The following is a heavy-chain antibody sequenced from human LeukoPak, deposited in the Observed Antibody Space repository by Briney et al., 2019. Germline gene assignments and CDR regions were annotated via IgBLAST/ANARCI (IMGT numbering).Heavy chain of an antibody. Sequence: GGSLRLSCAASGFMFDDYTMHWVRQAPGKGLEWVSLISGDGSRTNYADSVKGRFTISRDNSKNSLYLQMNSLRTEDTAFYYCAKGQWLATFDYWGQGTLVTVSS. CDR2: ISGDGSRT. V-gene: IGHV3-43*01. CDR3: AKGQWLATFDY. D-gene: IGHD6-19*01. J-gene: IGHJ4*02. CDR1: GFMFDDYT.